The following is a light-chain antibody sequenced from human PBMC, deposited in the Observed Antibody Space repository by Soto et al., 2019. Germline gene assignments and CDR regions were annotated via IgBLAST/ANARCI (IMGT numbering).Light chain of an antibody. CDR3: NSYAGSSYV. Sequence: SVLTQPASMSGSPGQSITISCTGTNSDVGGYNYVSWYQQYPGKAPKLIIYGVSNRPSGVSNRFSGSKFANTASLTISGLQADDEADYYCNSYAGSSYVFGTGTQLTV. CDR1: NSDVGGYNY. CDR2: GVS. J-gene: IGLJ1*01. V-gene: IGLV2-14*03.